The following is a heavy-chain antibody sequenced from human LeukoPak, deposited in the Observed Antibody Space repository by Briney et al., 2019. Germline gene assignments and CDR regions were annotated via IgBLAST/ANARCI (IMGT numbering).Heavy chain of an antibody. Sequence: GASVKVSCKASGFTLTNSVMQWVRLARGQRLEWIEWIVVGCGNTNYAQKFQGRVTITTDESTSTAYMELSSLRSEDTAVYYCARDRATTVTKSFAFDIWGQGTMVTVSS. CDR1: GFTLTNSV. CDR3: ARDRATTVTKSFAFDI. J-gene: IGHJ3*02. V-gene: IGHV1-58*02. CDR2: IVVGCGNT. D-gene: IGHD4-17*01.